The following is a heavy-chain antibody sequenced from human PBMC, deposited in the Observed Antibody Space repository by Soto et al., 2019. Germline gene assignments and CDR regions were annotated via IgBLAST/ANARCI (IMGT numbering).Heavy chain of an antibody. Sequence: QVQLVESGGGVVQPGRSLRLSCAASGFTFSSYGMHWVRQTPGKGLEWVAVISYDGSNKDYADSVKGRFTISRDNSKNTLYLQMNSLRGEETAVYYCAKGPYKDYARIFGMDVWGQGTTVTVSS. J-gene: IGHJ6*02. CDR3: AKGPYKDYARIFGMDV. V-gene: IGHV3-30*18. CDR2: ISYDGSNK. CDR1: GFTFSSYG. D-gene: IGHD4-17*01.